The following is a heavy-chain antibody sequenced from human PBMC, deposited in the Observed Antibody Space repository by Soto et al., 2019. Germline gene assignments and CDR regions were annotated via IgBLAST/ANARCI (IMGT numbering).Heavy chain of an antibody. CDR2: IKYRGST. CDR1: GGSISNGDYY. Sequence: QVQLQESGPGLVKPSQTLSLTCTVSGGSISNGDYYWNWIRQHPEKGLAWIGYIKYRGSTFYNPSLKSRIIISVEKSKNQFSLKLSSVTAADTAVYYCARDAPETAPYWGQGTLVTVSS. D-gene: IGHD2-2*01. J-gene: IGHJ4*02. V-gene: IGHV4-31*03. CDR3: ARDAPETAPY.